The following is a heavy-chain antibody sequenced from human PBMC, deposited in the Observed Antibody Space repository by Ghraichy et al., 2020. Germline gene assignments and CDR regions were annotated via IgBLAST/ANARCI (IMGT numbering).Heavy chain of an antibody. Sequence: GGSLRLSCAASGFIFDDYGMSWVRDVPGKGLEWVCGLNWNGDSTGYVDSVKGRFTISRDNAKNSLYVQMDNLRAEDTAVYYCAKSRGLSGSDFDSWGQGTQVTVSS. D-gene: IGHD1-26*01. CDR2: LNWNGDST. CDR1: GFIFDDYG. CDR3: AKSRGLSGSDFDS. J-gene: IGHJ4*02. V-gene: IGHV3-20*04.